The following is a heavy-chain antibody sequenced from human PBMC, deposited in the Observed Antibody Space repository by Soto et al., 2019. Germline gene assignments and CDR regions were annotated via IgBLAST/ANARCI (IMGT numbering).Heavy chain of an antibody. D-gene: IGHD4-17*01. CDR3: ARVDHDYGGNSGSFDY. V-gene: IGHV1-69*13. Sequence: SVKVSCKASGGTFSSYAISWVRQAPGQGLEWMGGIIPIFGTANYAQKFQGRVTITADESTSTAYMELSSLRSEDTAVYYCARVDHDYGGNSGSFDYWGQGTLVTVSS. CDR2: IIPIFGTA. J-gene: IGHJ4*02. CDR1: GGTFSSYA.